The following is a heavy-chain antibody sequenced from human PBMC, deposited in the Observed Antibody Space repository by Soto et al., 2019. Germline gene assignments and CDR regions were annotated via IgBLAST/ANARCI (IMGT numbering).Heavy chain of an antibody. CDR2: IIPILGIA. Sequence: QVQLVQSGAEVKKPGSSVKVSCKASGGTFSSYTISWVRQAPGQGLEWMGRIIPILGIANYAQKFQGRVTITADKSTSTANMELSSLRSEDTAVYYCARAGLQLERRYYYGMDVWGQGTTVTVSS. CDR1: GGTFSSYT. CDR3: ARAGLQLERRYYYGMDV. V-gene: IGHV1-69*02. J-gene: IGHJ6*02. D-gene: IGHD1-1*01.